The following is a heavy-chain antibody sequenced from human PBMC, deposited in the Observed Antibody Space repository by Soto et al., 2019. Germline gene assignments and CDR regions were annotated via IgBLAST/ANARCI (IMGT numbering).Heavy chain of an antibody. CDR2: IIPVLGVA. J-gene: IGHJ6*03. Sequence: QVQLVQSGAEVKKPGSSVKVSSKASGDTFNNHTISWVRQAPGQGLEWMGRIIPVLGVANYAQKFQGRVTITADKSTSTAYMEVSSLRSEDTAMYYCARVSEMGTMSKGYYYYMDVWGKGTTVTVSS. D-gene: IGHD5-12*01. V-gene: IGHV1-69*02. CDR1: GDTFNNHT. CDR3: ARVSEMGTMSKGYYYYMDV.